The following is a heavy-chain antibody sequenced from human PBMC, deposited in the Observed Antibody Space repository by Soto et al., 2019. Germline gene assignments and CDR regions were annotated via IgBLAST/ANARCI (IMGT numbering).Heavy chain of an antibody. D-gene: IGHD4-17*01. CDR2: IYSSGST. CDR1: GGSISNYY. CDR3: ARATRDYGDYGYFDS. Sequence: SETLSLTCTVSGGSISNYYWSWIRQPAGKGLEWIGRIYSSGSTNYNPSPKSRVTMSVDTSKNQFSLKLTSVTAADTAVYFCARATRDYGDYGYFDSWGQGTLVTVSS. V-gene: IGHV4-4*07. J-gene: IGHJ4*02.